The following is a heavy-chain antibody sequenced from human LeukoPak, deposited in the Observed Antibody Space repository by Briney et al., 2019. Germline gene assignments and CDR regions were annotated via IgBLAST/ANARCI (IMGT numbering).Heavy chain of an antibody. J-gene: IGHJ4*02. V-gene: IGHV3-7*01. CDR2: IKQDGSEK. CDR1: GFTFTNAW. CDR3: ARVAVGYYDSSGYYYFDY. Sequence: GGSLRLSCAASGFTFTNAWLSWVRQAPGKGLEWVANIKQDGSEKYYVDSVKGRFTISRDNAKNSLYLQMNSLRAEDTAVYYCARVAVGYYDSSGYYYFDYWGQGTLVTVSS. D-gene: IGHD3-22*01.